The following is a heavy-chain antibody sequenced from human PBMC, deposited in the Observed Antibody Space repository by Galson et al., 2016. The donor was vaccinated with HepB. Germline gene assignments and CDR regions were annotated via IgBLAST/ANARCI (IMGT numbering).Heavy chain of an antibody. J-gene: IGHJ4*02. CDR1: GASISGISDY. Sequence: SETLSLTCTVSGASISGISDYWDWIRQPPGKGLEWIGTIYYSGSTYYNSSLESRVTIFVDTAKNQFSLKLNSLTAADTAVYYCARGRGLAAAGTDYWGQGTLVTVSS. D-gene: IGHD6-13*01. V-gene: IGHV4-39*01. CDR3: ARGRGLAAAGTDY. CDR2: IYYSGST.